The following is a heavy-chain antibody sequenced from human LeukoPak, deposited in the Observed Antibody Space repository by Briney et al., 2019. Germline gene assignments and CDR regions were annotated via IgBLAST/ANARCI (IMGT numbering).Heavy chain of an antibody. CDR1: GFTFNNYA. D-gene: IGHD3-10*01. CDR3: AKDRPGSFKD. J-gene: IGHJ4*02. V-gene: IGHV3-23*01. Sequence: GGSLRLSCAASGFTFNNYAMSWVRRAPGRGLEWVSAISGSGFDTFYTDSVKGRFTISRDNSRNTLYLQIHSLRVEDTAVYYCAKDRPGSFKDWGQGTLVIVSS. CDR2: ISGSGFDT.